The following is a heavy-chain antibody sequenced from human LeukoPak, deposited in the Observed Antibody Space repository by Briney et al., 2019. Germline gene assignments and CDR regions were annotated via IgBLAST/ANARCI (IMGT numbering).Heavy chain of an antibody. CDR2: IFHSGTT. D-gene: IGHD2-15*01. V-gene: IGHV4-39*07. Sequence: SETLSLTCSVSGGSISEGYYHWGWARQPPGRGPEWIGNIFHSGTTYYNPSLRSRVTISVDTSKNQFSLKLTSVTAADTAVYYCARNMGHCDGGSCFPFNFWGQGTLATVSS. J-gene: IGHJ4*02. CDR3: ARNMGHCDGGSCFPFNF. CDR1: GGSISEGYYH.